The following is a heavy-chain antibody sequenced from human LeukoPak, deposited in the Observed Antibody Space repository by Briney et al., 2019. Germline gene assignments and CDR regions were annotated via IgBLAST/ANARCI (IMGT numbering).Heavy chain of an antibody. V-gene: IGHV1-2*02. D-gene: IGHD3-22*01. J-gene: IGHJ4*02. CDR3: ARDLKRAYYYDSSGLGRFSRWLRGFGY. CDR1: GYTFTSYV. CDR2: INPNSGGT. Sequence: GASVKVSCKASGYTFTSYVISWVRQAPGQGLEWMGWINPNSGGTNYAQKFQGRVTMTRDTSISTAYMELSRLRSDDTAVYYCARDLKRAYYYDSSGLGRFSRWLRGFGYWGQGTLVTVSS.